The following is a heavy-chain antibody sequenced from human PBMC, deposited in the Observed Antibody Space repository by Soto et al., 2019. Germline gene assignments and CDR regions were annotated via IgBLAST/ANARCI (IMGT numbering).Heavy chain of an antibody. Sequence: EVQLVESGGGLVQPGGSLRLSCAASGFTFSSYSMNWVRQVPGKGLEWISYISGDSGIKFYADSVKGRFTISRDNAKNSLYLQMNNLRAEDTALFFCARDYNSGIDYWGQGTLVTVSP. D-gene: IGHD1-1*01. J-gene: IGHJ4*02. CDR2: ISGDSGIK. V-gene: IGHV3-48*01. CDR1: GFTFSSYS. CDR3: ARDYNSGIDY.